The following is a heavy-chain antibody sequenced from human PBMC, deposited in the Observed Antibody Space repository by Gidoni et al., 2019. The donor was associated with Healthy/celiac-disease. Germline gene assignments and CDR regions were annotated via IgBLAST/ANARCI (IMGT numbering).Heavy chain of an antibody. J-gene: IGHJ3*02. CDR2: MYSDSST. V-gene: IGHV3-53*04. CDR3: ASGLAGAFDI. D-gene: IGHD3-9*01. CDR1: GFTVSTTY. Sequence: EVQLVESGGGLVQPGGSLRLSCAASGFTVSTTYMSWVRQAPGKGLEWVSVMYSDSSTYYADSLKGRFTISRHNSENTLYLQMNSLRAEDTAVYYCASGLAGAFDIWGQGTVVTVSS.